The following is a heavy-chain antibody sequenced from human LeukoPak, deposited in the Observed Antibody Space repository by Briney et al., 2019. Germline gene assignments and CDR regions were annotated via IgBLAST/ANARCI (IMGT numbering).Heavy chain of an antibody. J-gene: IGHJ5*02. CDR1: GGSISSSNW. CDR3: ARDMNVPNPITMVRGVLLHRRLDP. CDR2: IYHSGST. Sequence: PSGTLSLTCAVSGGSISSSNWWSWVRQPPGKGLEWIGEIYHSGSTNYNPSLKSRVTISVDKSKNHFSLKLSSVTAADTAVYYCARDMNVPNPITMVRGVLLHRRLDPWGQGTLVTVSS. V-gene: IGHV4-4*02. D-gene: IGHD3-10*01.